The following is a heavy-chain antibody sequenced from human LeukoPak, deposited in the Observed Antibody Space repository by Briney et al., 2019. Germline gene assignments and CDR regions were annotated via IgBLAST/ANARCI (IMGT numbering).Heavy chain of an antibody. V-gene: IGHV4-34*01. CDR1: GGSFSGSY. CDR2: INHSGST. D-gene: IGHD3-10*01. CDR3: ARPRYGSGSLDS. J-gene: IGHJ4*02. Sequence: PSETLSLTCAVYGGSFSGSYWTWIRQPPGKGLEWIGEINHSGSTTYNPSLNNRVTISVDTSENQFSLKLSSVTAADTAVYYCARPRYGSGSLDSWGQGTLVTVSS.